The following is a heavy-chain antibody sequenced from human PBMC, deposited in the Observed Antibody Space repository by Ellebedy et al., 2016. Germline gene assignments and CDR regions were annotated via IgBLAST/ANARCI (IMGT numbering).Heavy chain of an antibody. V-gene: IGHV3-21*04. D-gene: IGHD1-26*01. CDR3: AKRRSTPGTALYYFDY. CDR2: ISSYSTYM. CDR1: GIIFSTFK. J-gene: IGHJ4*02. Sequence: GESLKISCAASGIIFSTFKMHWVRQAPGKGLEWVSSISSYSTYMEYADSVKGRFTISRDNSKNTLYLQMNSLRAEDTAIYYCAKRRSTPGTALYYFDYWGQGTLVTVSS.